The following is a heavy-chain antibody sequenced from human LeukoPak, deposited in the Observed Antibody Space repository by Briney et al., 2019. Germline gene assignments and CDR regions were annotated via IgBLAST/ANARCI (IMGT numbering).Heavy chain of an antibody. V-gene: IGHV3-33*01. CDR1: GFTFSSYG. D-gene: IGHD6-19*01. CDR2: IWYDGSNK. Sequence: PGGSLRLSCAASGFTFSSYGMHWVRQAPGKGLEWVAVIWYDGSNKYYADSVKGRFTIPRDNSKNTLYLKMNSLRAEDTAVYYCARGGVAGTFDYWGQGTLVTVSS. J-gene: IGHJ4*02. CDR3: ARGGVAGTFDY.